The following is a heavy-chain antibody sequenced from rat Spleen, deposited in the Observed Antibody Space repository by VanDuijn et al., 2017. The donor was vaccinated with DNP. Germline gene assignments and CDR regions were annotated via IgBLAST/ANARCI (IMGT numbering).Heavy chain of an antibody. CDR1: GITFNNYY. Sequence: EVQLVESGGGLVQPGRSLKLSCVASGITFNNYYMAWVRQAPKKGLEWVASISTSGSRTYYPDSVKGRFTISRDDAKSSLYLQMNSLKSEDTATYYCARRDYPVPAYWGQGTLVTVSS. V-gene: IGHV5-25*01. CDR2: ISTSGSRT. J-gene: IGHJ3*01. CDR3: ARRDYPVPAY. D-gene: IGHD1-4*01.